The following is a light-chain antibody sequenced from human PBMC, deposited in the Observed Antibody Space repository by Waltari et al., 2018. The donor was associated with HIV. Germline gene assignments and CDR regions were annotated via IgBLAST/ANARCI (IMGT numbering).Light chain of an antibody. J-gene: IGKJ2*01. V-gene: IGKV4-1*01. CDR2: WAS. Sequence: DIVMTQSQDSLAVSLGERATINCKSSQSVLYSSNNKNYLALYQQKPGQPPKLLIYWASTRESGVPDRFSGSGSGTDFTLTISSLQAEDVAVYYCQQYYSTPLPSTFGQGTKLEIK. CDR3: QQYYSTPLPST. CDR1: QSVLYSSNNKNY.